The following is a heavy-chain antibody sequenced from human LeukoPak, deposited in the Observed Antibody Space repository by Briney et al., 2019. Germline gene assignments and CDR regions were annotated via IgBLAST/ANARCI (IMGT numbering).Heavy chain of an antibody. V-gene: IGHV3-21*01. CDR2: ISSDSDYI. J-gene: IGHJ4*02. CDR1: GFKFDEYS. D-gene: IGHD1-26*01. CDR3: AKDRVPRATRGTFEF. Sequence: GGSLRLSCVASGFKFDEYSLNWVRQAPGKGLEWVAAISSDSDYIYYADALRGRFTISRDNAQSSLFLQMESLGVEDTALYYCAKDRVPRATRGTFEFCGQGTPVTVSS.